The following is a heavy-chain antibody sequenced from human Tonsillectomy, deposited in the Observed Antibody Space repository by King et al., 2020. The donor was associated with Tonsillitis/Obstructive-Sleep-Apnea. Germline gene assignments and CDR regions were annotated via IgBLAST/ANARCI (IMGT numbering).Heavy chain of an antibody. J-gene: IGHJ6*03. CDR1: GGSFSGYY. CDR2: INHSGST. CDR3: ARGERVYYYGSGSYSVYYYYYMDV. Sequence: VQLQQWGAGLLKPSETLSLTCAVYGGSFSGYYWSWIRQPPGKGLEWIGEINHSGSTNYNPSLKSRVTISVDTSKNQFSLKLSSVTAADTAVYYCARGERVYYYGSGSYSVYYYYYMDVGGKGTTVTVSS. V-gene: IGHV4-34*01. D-gene: IGHD3-10*01.